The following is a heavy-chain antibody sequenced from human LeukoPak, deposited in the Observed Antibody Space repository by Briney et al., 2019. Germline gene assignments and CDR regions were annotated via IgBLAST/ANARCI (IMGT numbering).Heavy chain of an antibody. CDR2: INHSGST. D-gene: IGHD2-15*01. CDR1: GGSFSGYY. J-gene: IGHJ4*02. V-gene: IGHV4-34*01. CDR3: ARASRRVLLSN. Sequence: PSETLSLTCAVYGGSFSGYYWSWVRQSPGKGLEWIGEINHSGSTNYNPSLKSRVTISVDTSKNQFSLKVTSVTAADTAVYYCARASRRVLLSNWGQGTLVTVSS.